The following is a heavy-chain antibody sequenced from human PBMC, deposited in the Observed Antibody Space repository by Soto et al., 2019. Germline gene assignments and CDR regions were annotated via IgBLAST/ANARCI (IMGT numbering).Heavy chain of an antibody. Sequence: WWSLRLCCSTSVFTFRSYWMTWLRQAPGKGPEWVANIKPDGSEKQYVDSVKGRFTVSRDNAKKSLDLQMNSLRVEDTAVYYCARAEDYDFWSGPPKYFDNWGQGTQVTVSS. V-gene: IGHV3-7*03. CDR3: ARAEDYDFWSGPPKYFDN. CDR1: VFTFRSYW. D-gene: IGHD3-3*01. J-gene: IGHJ4*02. CDR2: IKPDGSEK.